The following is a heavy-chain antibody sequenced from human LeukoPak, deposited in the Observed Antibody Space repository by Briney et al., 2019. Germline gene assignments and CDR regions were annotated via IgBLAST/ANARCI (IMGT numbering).Heavy chain of an antibody. CDR3: ATYGGNSVFDY. V-gene: IGHV3-23*01. D-gene: IGHD4-23*01. CDR2: ISDNGDTT. CDR1: PFTLTSYA. J-gene: IGHJ4*02. Sequence: GGSLRLSCAASPFTLTSYAMSWVRQAPGKGLEWVSHISDNGDTTNYADSVKGRFTISRDNSKNTLYLQMNSLRAEDTAIYYCATYGGNSVFDYWGQGTLVTVSS.